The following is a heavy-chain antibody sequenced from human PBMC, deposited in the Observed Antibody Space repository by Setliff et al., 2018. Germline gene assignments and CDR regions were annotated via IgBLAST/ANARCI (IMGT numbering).Heavy chain of an antibody. CDR2: IYYSGST. CDR1: GGSISSSSYY. CDR3: ARVGGYYYYYYGMDV. J-gene: IGHJ6*02. V-gene: IGHV4-39*07. Sequence: SETLSLTCTVPGGSISSSSYYWGWIRQPPGKGLEWIGSIYYSGSTYYNPSLKSRVTISVDTSKNQFSLKLSSVTAADTAVYYCARVGGYYYYYYGMDVWGQGTTVTVSS.